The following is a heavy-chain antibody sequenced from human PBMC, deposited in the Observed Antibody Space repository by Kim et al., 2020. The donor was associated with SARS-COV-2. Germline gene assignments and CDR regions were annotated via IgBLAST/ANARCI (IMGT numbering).Heavy chain of an antibody. D-gene: IGHD1-26*01. Sequence: ASVKVSCKASGYTFTGYYMHWVRQAPGQGLEWMGWINPNSGGTNYAQKFQGRVTMTRDTSISTAYMELSRLRSDDTAVYYCARQGGVENSGSYYFDYWGQGTLVTVSS. CDR2: INPNSGGT. J-gene: IGHJ4*02. CDR1: GYTFTGYY. CDR3: ARQGGVENSGSYYFDY. V-gene: IGHV1-2*02.